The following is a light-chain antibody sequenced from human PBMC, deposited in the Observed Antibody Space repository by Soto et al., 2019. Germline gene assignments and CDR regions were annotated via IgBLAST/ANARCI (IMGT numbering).Light chain of an antibody. CDR3: QQDNDDSYT. CDR2: DAS. CDR1: QRISSW. V-gene: IGKV1-5*01. Sequence: DIQMTQSPSTLSASVGDRATITCRASQRISSWLAWYQQKPGKAPKLLIYDASTLESGGPSRFSGSRSGTEFTLTNSSLQPDDFATYDCQQDNDDSYTFGQGTKLEIK. J-gene: IGKJ2*01.